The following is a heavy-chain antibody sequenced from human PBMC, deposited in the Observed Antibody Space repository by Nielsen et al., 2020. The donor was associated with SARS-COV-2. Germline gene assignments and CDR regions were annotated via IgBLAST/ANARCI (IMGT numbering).Heavy chain of an antibody. CDR3: ARDTPVWEMVKNDVFDI. CDR2: ISAYNGDT. Sequence: ASVKVSCKATGYSFTSYGISWVRQATGQGLEWMGLISAYNGDTKYAQKYEGRVTMTTDTSTKTAYMELRRRRLDDTAVYYCARDTPVWEMVKNDVFDIWGQGTMVIVSS. CDR1: GYSFTSYG. V-gene: IGHV1-18*01. D-gene: IGHD1-26*01. J-gene: IGHJ3*02.